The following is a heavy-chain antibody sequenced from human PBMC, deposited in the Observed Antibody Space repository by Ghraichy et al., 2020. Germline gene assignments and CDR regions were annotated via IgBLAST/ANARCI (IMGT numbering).Heavy chain of an antibody. Sequence: GESLNISCAASGFTFSSYSMNWVRQAPGKGLEWVSSISSSSSYIYYADSVKGRFTISRDNAKNSLYLQMNSLRAEDTAVYYCARDGPYYYGSGSYLGPDAFDIWGQGTMVTVSS. D-gene: IGHD3-10*01. CDR1: GFTFSSYS. CDR3: ARDGPYYYGSGSYLGPDAFDI. J-gene: IGHJ3*02. CDR2: ISSSSSYI. V-gene: IGHV3-21*01.